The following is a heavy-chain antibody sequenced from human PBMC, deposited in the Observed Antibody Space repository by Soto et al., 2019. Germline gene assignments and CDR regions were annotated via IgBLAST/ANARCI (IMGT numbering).Heavy chain of an antibody. CDR2: ISYDGTNK. CDR3: AKAVPPFVVVTASDY. J-gene: IGHJ4*02. Sequence: GALRLSCAASGFTFRNFGMHWVRQAPGKGLEWVAVISYDGTNKYYADSVKGRFTISRDNSKNTLYLQINSLRAEDTAVYYCAKAVPPFVVVTASDYWGQGTLVTVSS. V-gene: IGHV3-30*18. CDR1: GFTFRNFG. D-gene: IGHD2-21*02.